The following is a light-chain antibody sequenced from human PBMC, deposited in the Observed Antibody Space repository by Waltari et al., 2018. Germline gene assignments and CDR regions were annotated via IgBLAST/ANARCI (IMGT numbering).Light chain of an antibody. CDR1: TSHTGAGYE. Sequence: QSVLTQPPSVSGAPGQRVTVPCTGSTSHTGAGYEVQWYQQFPGRAPRLVIYANTYRPSGVPDRFSATKSGSPASLAITGLQAEDEADYYCQSYDKILSAWVFGGGTKVTVL. J-gene: IGLJ3*02. V-gene: IGLV1-40*01. CDR2: ANT. CDR3: QSYDKILSAWV.